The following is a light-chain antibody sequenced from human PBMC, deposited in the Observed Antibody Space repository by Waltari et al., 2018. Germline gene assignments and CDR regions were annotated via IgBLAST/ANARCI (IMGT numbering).Light chain of an antibody. CDR2: DAS. J-gene: IGKJ4*01. CDR3: QQRSNWPLLT. Sequence: EIVLTQSPATLSLSPGERATLSCRASQSITNYLAWYQQNRGQAPRLPISDASNRATGLPARFSGSGSGTDFTLTISGLEPEDFAVYYCQQRSNWPLLTFGGGTKVEIK. V-gene: IGKV3-11*01. CDR1: QSITNY.